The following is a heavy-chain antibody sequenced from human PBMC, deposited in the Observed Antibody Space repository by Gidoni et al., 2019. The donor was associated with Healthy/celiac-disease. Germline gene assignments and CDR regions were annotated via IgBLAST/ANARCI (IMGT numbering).Heavy chain of an antibody. V-gene: IGHV4-39*01. CDR2: IYYSGST. Sequence: QLQLQESGPGLVKPSETLSLPCTVSGGSISSSSYYWGWIRQPPGKGLEWIGSIYYSGSTYYNPSLKSRVTISVDTSKNQFSLKLSSVTAADTAVYYCARHKVRERWSTHWYFDLWGRGTLVTVSS. J-gene: IGHJ2*01. CDR1: GGSISSSSYY. CDR3: ARHKVRERWSTHWYFDL. D-gene: IGHD3-10*01.